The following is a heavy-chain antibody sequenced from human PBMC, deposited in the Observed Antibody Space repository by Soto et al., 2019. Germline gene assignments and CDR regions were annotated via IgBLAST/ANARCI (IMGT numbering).Heavy chain of an antibody. J-gene: IGHJ4*02. D-gene: IGHD4-17*01. V-gene: IGHV4-30-4*01. CDR3: ARTSSYGDSDY. Sequence: SETLSLTCTVSGGSISSGDYYWSWIRQPPGKGLEWIGYIYYSGSTYYNPSLKSRVTISVDTSKNQFSLKLSSVTAADTAVYYCARTSSYGDSDYWGQGTLVTVSS. CDR1: GGSISSGDYY. CDR2: IYYSGST.